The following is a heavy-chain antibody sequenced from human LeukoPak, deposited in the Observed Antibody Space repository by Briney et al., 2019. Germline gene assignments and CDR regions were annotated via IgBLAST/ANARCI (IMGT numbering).Heavy chain of an antibody. CDR3: ARQAWNGTYYY. CDR2: IYTTGST. CDR1: GGSISSY. J-gene: IGHJ4*02. V-gene: IGHV4-4*07. D-gene: IGHD1-26*01. Sequence: SETLSFTCTVSGGSISSYWTWIRQPAGKGLEWIGRIYTTGSTNYNPSLNSRATMSVDTSKNQFSLKLSSVTAADTAVYYCARQAWNGTYYYWGQGTLVTVSS.